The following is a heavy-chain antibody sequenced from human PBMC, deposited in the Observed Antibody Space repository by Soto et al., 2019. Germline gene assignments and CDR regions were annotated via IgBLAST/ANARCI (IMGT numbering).Heavy chain of an antibody. CDR1: GFSLSTYHMG. J-gene: IGHJ4*02. V-gene: IGHV2-5*02. D-gene: IGHD4-17*01. CDR2: IYWDDDK. Sequence: QITLKESGPTLVSPAQTLTLTCDFSGFSLSTYHMGVAWIRQPPGKALEWLALIYWDDDKRYSPSLKDRLANSKDTPSNQVVLTITNMDPGDTATYFCAHAGDYDLLTFDHWGPGTLVTVSS. CDR3: AHAGDYDLLTFDH.